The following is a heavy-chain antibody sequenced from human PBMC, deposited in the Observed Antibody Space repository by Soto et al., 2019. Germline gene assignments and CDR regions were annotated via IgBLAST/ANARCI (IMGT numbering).Heavy chain of an antibody. V-gene: IGHV3-48*01. Sequence: GGSLRLSCAASGFTFSSNDMNWVRQAPGKGLEWVSYISSSSGTIYYADSVKGRFTISRDNAKNSLYLQMNSLRAEDTAVYYCAKPRGYYDSSGYPTPDYWGQGTLVTVSS. J-gene: IGHJ4*02. CDR2: ISSSSGTI. D-gene: IGHD3-22*01. CDR1: GFTFSSND. CDR3: AKPRGYYDSSGYPTPDY.